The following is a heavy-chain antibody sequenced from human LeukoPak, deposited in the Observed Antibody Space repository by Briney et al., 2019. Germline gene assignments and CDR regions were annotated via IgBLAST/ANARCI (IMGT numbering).Heavy chain of an antibody. CDR1: GYTFDTYW. J-gene: IGHJ4*02. V-gene: IGHV5-51*01. CDR3: ARQDGYALYYFDC. CDR2: IYPGDSDT. Sequence: GESLKISCEGSGYTFDTYWIGWGRQMPGKGLEGMGIIYPGDSDTKYRPSFQGQVTFSVDKSTTTAYLHRSSLKASDTAMYYCARQDGYALYYFDCWGQGTLVTVSS. D-gene: IGHD2-2*01.